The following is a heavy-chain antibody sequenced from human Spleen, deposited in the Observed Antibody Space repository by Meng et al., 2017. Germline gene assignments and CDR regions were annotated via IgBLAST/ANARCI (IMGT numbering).Heavy chain of an antibody. CDR3: ARGGIFGVANWFDP. Sequence: QVHPPQWGAGPLKPSGTLCPPRAVYGGSFSDYLWTLIRQTPGKGLEWIGEINHSGSTNYNPSLKRRVTLSVDTSKNQFSLKLSSVTVAETAVYYCARGGIFGVANWFDPWGPGTLVTVSS. D-gene: IGHD3-3*01. CDR1: GGSFSDYL. V-gene: IGHV4-34*01. CDR2: INHSGST. J-gene: IGHJ5*02.